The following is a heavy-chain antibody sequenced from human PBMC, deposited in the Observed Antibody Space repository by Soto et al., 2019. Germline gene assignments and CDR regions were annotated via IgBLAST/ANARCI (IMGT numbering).Heavy chain of an antibody. V-gene: IGHV3-30-3*01. CDR3: ARAYCTNGVCYAPHYGMDV. Sequence: QVQLVESGGGVVQPGRSLRLSCAASGFTFSSYAMHWVRQAPGKGLEWVAVISYDGSNKYYADSVKGRFTISRDNSKNTLYLQMNSLRADDTAVYYCARAYCTNGVCYAPHYGMDVWGQGTTVPVSS. J-gene: IGHJ6*02. CDR1: GFTFSSYA. D-gene: IGHD2-8*01. CDR2: ISYDGSNK.